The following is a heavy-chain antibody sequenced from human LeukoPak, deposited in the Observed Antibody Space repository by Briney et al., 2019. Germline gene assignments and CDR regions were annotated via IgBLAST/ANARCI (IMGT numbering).Heavy chain of an antibody. Sequence: SVKVSCKASGFTFTSSAMQWVRQARGQRLEWIGWIVVGSGNTNYAQKFQERVTITRDMSTSTAYMELSSLRSEDTAVYYCARVWYGETSNYYYYMDVWGKGTTVTISS. V-gene: IGHV1-58*02. CDR2: IVVGSGNT. J-gene: IGHJ6*03. CDR3: ARVWYGETSNYYYYMDV. D-gene: IGHD3-10*01. CDR1: GFTFTSSA.